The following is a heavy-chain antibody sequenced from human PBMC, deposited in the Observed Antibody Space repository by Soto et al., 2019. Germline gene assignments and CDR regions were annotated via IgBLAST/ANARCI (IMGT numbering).Heavy chain of an antibody. Sequence: SVKVSCKASGGTFSSYAISWVRQAPGQGLEWMGGIIPIFGTANYAQKFQGRVTITADESTSTAYMELSSLRSEDTAVYYCARAALVVAATSGYYYYGMDVWGQGTTVTVSS. CDR3: ARAALVVAATSGYYYYGMDV. V-gene: IGHV1-69*13. CDR2: IIPIFGTA. D-gene: IGHD2-15*01. CDR1: GGTFSSYA. J-gene: IGHJ6*02.